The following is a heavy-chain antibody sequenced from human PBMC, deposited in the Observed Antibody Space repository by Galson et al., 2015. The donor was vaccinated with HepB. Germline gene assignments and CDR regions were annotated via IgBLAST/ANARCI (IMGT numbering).Heavy chain of an antibody. D-gene: IGHD2/OR15-2a*01. J-gene: IGHJ6*02. CDR2: IRTKSYGGTT. CDR1: EFIFEDYV. V-gene: IGHV3-49*03. CDR3: SRKIGAPEYDYYGLDV. Sequence: SLRLSCAGSEFIFEDYVISWFRQAPGKGLEWLGFIRTKSYGGTTEYAASVKGRVIISRDDSDSVAYLQMNSVDTDDTAVYYCSRKIGAPEYDYYGLDVWGQGTTVTVSS.